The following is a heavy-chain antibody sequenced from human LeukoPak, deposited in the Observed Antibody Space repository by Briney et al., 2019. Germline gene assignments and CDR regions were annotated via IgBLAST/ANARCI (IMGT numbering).Heavy chain of an antibody. V-gene: IGHV3-30-3*01. CDR2: ISYDGSNK. D-gene: IGHD3-10*01. CDR3: ASLVGGATFDI. J-gene: IGHJ3*02. Sequence: GGSLRLSCAASGFTFSSYAMHWVRQAPGKGLEWVAVISYDGSNKYYADSVKGRFTISRDNSKNTLYLQMNSLRAEDTAVYYCASLVGGATFDIWGQGTMVTVSS. CDR1: GFTFSSYA.